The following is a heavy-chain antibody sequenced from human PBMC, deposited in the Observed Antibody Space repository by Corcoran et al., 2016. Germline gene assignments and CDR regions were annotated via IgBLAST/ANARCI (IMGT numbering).Heavy chain of an antibody. V-gene: IGHV3-53*01. J-gene: IGHJ6*02. CDR2: IYSGGST. CDR3: ARDASDYDFRGYYYYGMDV. CDR1: GFTVSSNY. Sequence: EVQLVESGGGLIQPGGSLRLSCAASGFTVSSNYMSWVRQAPGKGLEWVSVIYSGGSTYYADSVKGRFTISRDNSKNTLYLQMNSLRAEDTAVYYCARDASDYDFRGYYYYGMDVWGQGTTVTVSS. D-gene: IGHD3-3*01.